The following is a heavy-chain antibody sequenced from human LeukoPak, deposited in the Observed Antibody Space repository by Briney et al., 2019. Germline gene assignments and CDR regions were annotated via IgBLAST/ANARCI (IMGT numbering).Heavy chain of an antibody. D-gene: IGHD2-2*01. J-gene: IGHJ4*02. V-gene: IGHV3-11*01. CDR3: ARDLARVCSSTSCSCFDY. Sequence: GGSLRLSCAASGFTFSDYYMSWIRQAPGKGLEWVSYISSSGSTIYYADSVKGRFTISRDNAKSSLYLQMNSLRAEDTAVYYCARDLARVCSSTSCSCFDYWGQGTLVTVSS. CDR2: ISSSGSTI. CDR1: GFTFSDYY.